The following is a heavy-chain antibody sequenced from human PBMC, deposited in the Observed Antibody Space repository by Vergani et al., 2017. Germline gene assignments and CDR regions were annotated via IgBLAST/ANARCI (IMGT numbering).Heavy chain of an antibody. J-gene: IGHJ4*02. D-gene: IGHD1-26*01. V-gene: IGHV4-59*01. CDR1: GGSISSYY. CDR2: IYYSGST. CDR3: ARVLVGATGGRYFDY. Sequence: QVQLQESGPGLVKPSETLSLTPTVSGGSISSYYWSWIRQPPGTGLEWIGDIYYSGSTNYNPSLKSRVTISVDTSKNQFSLKLSSVTAADTAVYYCARVLVGATGGRYFDYWGQGTLVTVSS.